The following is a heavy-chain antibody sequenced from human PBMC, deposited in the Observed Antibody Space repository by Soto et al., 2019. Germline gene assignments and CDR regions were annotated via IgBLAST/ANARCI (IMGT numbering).Heavy chain of an antibody. V-gene: IGHV1-69*13. CDR3: ARVLGYCSGGSCYEGGDNYYYYGMDV. Sequence: SVKVSCKASGGTFSSYAISWVRQAPGQGLEWMGGIIPIFGTANYAQKFQGRVTITADESTSTAYMELSSLRSEDTAVYYCARVLGYCSGGSCYEGGDNYYYYGMDVWGQGTTVTVSS. D-gene: IGHD2-15*01. CDR1: GGTFSSYA. CDR2: IIPIFGTA. J-gene: IGHJ6*02.